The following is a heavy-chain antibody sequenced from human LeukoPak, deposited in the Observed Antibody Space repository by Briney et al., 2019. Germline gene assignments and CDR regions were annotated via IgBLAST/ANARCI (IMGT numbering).Heavy chain of an antibody. D-gene: IGHD3-22*01. CDR2: ISGSGGST. Sequence: GGSLRLSCAASGFTFSSYAMSWVRQAPGKGLEGVSAISGSGGSTYYADSVKGRFTISRDNSKNTLYLQMNSLRAEDTAVYYCARDSSGYPDYWGQGTLVTVSS. J-gene: IGHJ4*02. V-gene: IGHV3-23*01. CDR1: GFTFSSYA. CDR3: ARDSSGYPDY.